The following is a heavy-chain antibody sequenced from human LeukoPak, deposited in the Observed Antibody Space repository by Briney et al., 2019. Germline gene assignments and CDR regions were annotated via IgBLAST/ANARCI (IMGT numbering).Heavy chain of an antibody. J-gene: IGHJ3*02. D-gene: IGHD6-13*01. CDR1: GFSFSSYW. CDR2: IKQDGSEK. CDR3: ARDGVSAAGTGDAFDI. V-gene: IGHV3-7*04. Sequence: PGGSLRLSCAASGFSFSSYWMSWVRQAPGKGLEWVANIKQDGSEKYYVDSVRGRFTISRDNAKNSLYLQMNSLRVEDTAVYYCARDGVSAAGTGDAFDIWGQGTMVTVSS.